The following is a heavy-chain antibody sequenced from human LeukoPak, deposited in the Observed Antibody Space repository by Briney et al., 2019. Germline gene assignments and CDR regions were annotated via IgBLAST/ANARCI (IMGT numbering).Heavy chain of an antibody. V-gene: IGHV3-21*01. Sequence: GGSLRLSCAASGFTFSSYSMNWVRQAPGKGLEWVSSISSSSSYIYYADSVKGRFTISRDNAKNSLYLQMNSLRAEDTAVYYCARPRTPGYCSSTSCYDIPGFDPWGQGTLVTVSS. CDR3: ARPRTPGYCSSTSCYDIPGFDP. CDR2: ISSSSSYI. CDR1: GFTFSSYS. J-gene: IGHJ5*02. D-gene: IGHD2-2*01.